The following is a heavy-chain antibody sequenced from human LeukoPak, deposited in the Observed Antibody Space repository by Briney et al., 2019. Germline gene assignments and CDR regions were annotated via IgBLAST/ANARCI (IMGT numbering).Heavy chain of an antibody. CDR2: IYTSGST. CDR1: GGSISSYY. V-gene: IGHV4-4*07. D-gene: IGHD4-23*01. Sequence: SETLSLTCTVSGGSISSYYWSWIRQPAGKGLEWIGRIYTSGSTNYNPSLKSRVTMSVDTSKNQFSLQLSSVTATDTAIYYCVRLSVVSPHRYFDLWGRGTLVTVSS. CDR3: VRLSVVSPHRYFDL. J-gene: IGHJ2*01.